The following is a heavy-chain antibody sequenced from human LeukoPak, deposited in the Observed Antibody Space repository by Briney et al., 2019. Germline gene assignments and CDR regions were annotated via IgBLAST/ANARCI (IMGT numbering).Heavy chain of an antibody. Sequence: PSETLSLTCTVSGGSISSSYSYWGWIRQPPGKGLEWIGNIYYSGSTYYNPSLKSRVTISVDTSKNHFSLKLNSVTAADTAVYYCAKPSNYYGSATDTFDFWGQGTMVTVSS. CDR2: IYYSGST. CDR3: AKPSNYYGSATDTFDF. J-gene: IGHJ3*01. D-gene: IGHD3-10*01. V-gene: IGHV4-39*07. CDR1: GGSISSSYSY.